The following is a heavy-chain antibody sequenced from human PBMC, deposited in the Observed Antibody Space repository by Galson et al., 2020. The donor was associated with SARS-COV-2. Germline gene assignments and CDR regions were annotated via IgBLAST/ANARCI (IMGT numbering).Heavy chain of an antibody. J-gene: IGHJ5*02. Sequence: QWYQAETNSSETLSLTCAVYGGSFSGYYWSWIRQPPGKGLEWIGEINHSGSTNYNPSLKSRVTISVDTSKNQFSLKLSSVTAADTAVDYCARGRYSSSWYGAISWFDPWGQGTLVTVSS. CDR1: GGSFSGYY. D-gene: IGHD6-13*01. CDR2: INHSGST. V-gene: IGHV4-34*01. CDR3: ARGRYSSSWYGAISWFDP.